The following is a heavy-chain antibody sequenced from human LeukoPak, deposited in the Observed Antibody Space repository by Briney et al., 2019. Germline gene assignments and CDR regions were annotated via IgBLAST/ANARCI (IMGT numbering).Heavy chain of an antibody. J-gene: IGHJ4*02. D-gene: IGHD3-3*01. Sequence: PSETLSLTCTVSGGSISSYYWSWIRQPPGKGLEWIGYIYYSGSTNYNPSLKSRVTISVDTSKNQFSLKLSSVTAADTAVYYCARDADYDFWSGYYTNWGQGTLVTVSP. CDR3: ARDADYDFWSGYYTN. V-gene: IGHV4-59*01. CDR1: GGSISSYY. CDR2: IYYSGST.